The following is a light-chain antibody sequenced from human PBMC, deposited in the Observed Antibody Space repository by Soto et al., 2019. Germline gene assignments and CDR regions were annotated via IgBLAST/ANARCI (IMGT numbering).Light chain of an antibody. CDR1: SSNIGNTY. V-gene: IGLV1-51*01. CDR3: GTWDSSLSAYV. CDR2: DNN. J-gene: IGLJ1*01. Sequence: QSVLTQPPSVSAAPGQKVTISCSGSSSNIGNTYVSWYQQLPGTAPKLLIYDNNKRPSGIPDRFSDSKSGTSATLAITGPQTGDEADYYCGTWDSSLSAYVFGTGTKLTVL.